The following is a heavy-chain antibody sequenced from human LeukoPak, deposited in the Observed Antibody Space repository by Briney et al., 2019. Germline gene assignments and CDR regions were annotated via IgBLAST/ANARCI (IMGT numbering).Heavy chain of an antibody. CDR3: ARQEELYVSGTYYKSFDY. V-gene: IGHV4-30-2*01. Sequence: PSETLSLTCAVSGGSISSGGYSWSWIRQPPGKGLEWIGYIYHSGSTYYNPSLKSRVTISVDRSKNQFSLKLSSVTTADTAVYYCARQEELYVSGTYYKSFDYWGQGNMVTVSS. CDR1: GGSISSGGYS. J-gene: IGHJ4*02. D-gene: IGHD3-10*01. CDR2: IYHSGST.